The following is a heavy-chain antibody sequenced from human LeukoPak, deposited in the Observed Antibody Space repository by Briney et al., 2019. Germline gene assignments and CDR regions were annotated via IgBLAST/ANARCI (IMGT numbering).Heavy chain of an antibody. CDR2: IIPIFGTA. J-gene: IGHJ4*02. V-gene: IGHV1-69*05. Sequence: ASVKVSCKASRGTLSSYAISWVRQAPGQGLEWMGGIIPIFGTANYAQKFQGRVTITTDESTSTAYMELSSLRSEDTAVYYCARHNWNDIVNYFDYWGQGTLVTVSS. D-gene: IGHD1-1*01. CDR3: ARHNWNDIVNYFDY. CDR1: RGTLSSYA.